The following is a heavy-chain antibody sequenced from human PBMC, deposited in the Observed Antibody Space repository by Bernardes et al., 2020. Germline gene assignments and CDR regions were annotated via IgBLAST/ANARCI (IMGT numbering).Heavy chain of an antibody. CDR3: ATDARQLLSHVDDY. D-gene: IGHD3-10*01. Sequence: GGSLRLSCAASGFSFSDYAMTWVRQAPGKGLEWVATISGRGDSSYYTPSVKGRFTISRDNSKHTLYLQMDNLRAEDTALFYCATDARQLLSHVDDYWGQGSLVTVSS. CDR1: GFSFSDYA. J-gene: IGHJ4*02. V-gene: IGHV3-23*01. CDR2: ISGRGDSS.